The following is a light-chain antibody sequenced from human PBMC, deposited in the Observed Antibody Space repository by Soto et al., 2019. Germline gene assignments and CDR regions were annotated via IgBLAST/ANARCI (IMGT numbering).Light chain of an antibody. J-gene: IGKJ1*01. CDR2: GAS. CDR3: QQYNNWPRE. Sequence: EIVMTQSPATLSVSPGERATLSCRASQSVSSNLAWYQQKPGQAPRLLIYGASTRATGIPARFSGSGSGTEFTITISRLQSEAFAVYYCQQYNNWPREFGQGTKVEIK. V-gene: IGKV3-15*01. CDR1: QSVSSN.